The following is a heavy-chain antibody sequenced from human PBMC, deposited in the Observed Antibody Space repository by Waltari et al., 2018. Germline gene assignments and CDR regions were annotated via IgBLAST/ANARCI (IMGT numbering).Heavy chain of an antibody. CDR1: GSPFSHRF. D-gene: IGHD7-27*01. V-gene: IGHV1-2*02. CDR3: AAVIRPGRTLPWGY. Sequence: QVQLVQSGAEAKATWASVKVSCKAYGSPFSHRFINVEQPAPGQGLEWMGWINPNSGVTKYAQSFQGRVTMTRDTSINTVYMELSILRSDDTALYYCAAVIRPGRTLPWGYWGQGTLVTVSS. CDR2: INPNSGVT. J-gene: IGHJ4*02.